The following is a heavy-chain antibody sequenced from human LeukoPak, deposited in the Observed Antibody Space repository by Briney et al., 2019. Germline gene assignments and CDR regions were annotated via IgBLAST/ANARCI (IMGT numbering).Heavy chain of an antibody. CDR2: IYSGGST. Sequence: GGSLRLSCAASGFIVSSNYMSWVRQAPGKGLERVSVIYSGGSTYYADSGKGRFTISRDNSENTLYLQMNSLRAEDTAVYYCARGLRVHGTFDYWGQGTLVTVSS. J-gene: IGHJ4*02. V-gene: IGHV3-53*01. CDR3: ARGLRVHGTFDY. CDR1: GFIVSSNY. D-gene: IGHD6-13*01.